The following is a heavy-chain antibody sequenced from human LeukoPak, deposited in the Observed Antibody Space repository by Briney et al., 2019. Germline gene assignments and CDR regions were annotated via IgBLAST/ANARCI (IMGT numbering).Heavy chain of an antibody. Sequence: ASVKVSCKASGYTFTGHYMHWVRQAPGQGLEWMGWINPKNAGTNFAQRFQGRVTMTRDTSISTVYMELSRLRSDDTAVYYCARSKVYPNDYWGQGTLVTVSS. CDR3: ARSKVYPNDY. D-gene: IGHD1-14*01. V-gene: IGHV1-2*02. J-gene: IGHJ4*02. CDR2: INPKNAGT. CDR1: GYTFTGHY.